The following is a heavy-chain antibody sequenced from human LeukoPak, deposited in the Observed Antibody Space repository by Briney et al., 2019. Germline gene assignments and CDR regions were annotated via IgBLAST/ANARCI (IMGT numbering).Heavy chain of an antibody. V-gene: IGHV4-4*07. CDR3: ARESTADGMPFYFDY. Sequence: SETLSLTCTVSGGSIGVYYWNWIRQPAGKGLEWIGRIYTSGVTNYNPSLTDRLTLSVDTSQNQFSLRLSSLTAADTAVYYCARESTADGMPFYFDYWSQGTLVTVSS. D-gene: IGHD2-2*01. J-gene: IGHJ4*02. CDR1: GGSIGVYY. CDR2: IYTSGVT.